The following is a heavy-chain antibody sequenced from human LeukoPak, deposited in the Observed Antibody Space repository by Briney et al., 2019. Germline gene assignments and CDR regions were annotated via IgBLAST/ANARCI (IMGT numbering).Heavy chain of an antibody. V-gene: IGHV1-69*04. CDR2: IIPILGIA. J-gene: IGHJ3*02. CDR3: ARDDSSSWEDAFDI. CDR1: GGTFSSYT. Sequence: ASVKLSCKASGGTFSSYTISWVRQAPGQGLEWMGRIIPILGIANYAQKFQGRVTITADKSTSTAYMELSSLRSEDTVVYYCARDDSSSWEDAFDIWGQGTMVTVSS. D-gene: IGHD6-13*01.